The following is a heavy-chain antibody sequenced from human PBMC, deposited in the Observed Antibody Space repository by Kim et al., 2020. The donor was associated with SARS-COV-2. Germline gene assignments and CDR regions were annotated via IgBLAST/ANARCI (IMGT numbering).Heavy chain of an antibody. Sequence: GGSLRLSCAASGFTFSSYGMHWVRQAPGKGLEWVAVISYDGSNKYYADSVKGRFTISRDNSKNTLYLQMNSLRAEDTAVYYCAKSRLWFGELLSPNDAFDIWGQGKMVTVSS. V-gene: IGHV3-30*18. CDR1: GFTFSSYG. CDR3: AKSRLWFGELLSPNDAFDI. CDR2: ISYDGSNK. D-gene: IGHD3-10*01. J-gene: IGHJ3*02.